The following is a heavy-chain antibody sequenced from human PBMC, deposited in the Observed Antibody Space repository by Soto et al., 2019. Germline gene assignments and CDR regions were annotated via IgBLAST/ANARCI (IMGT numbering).Heavy chain of an antibody. CDR3: ARTASAAPYYFDY. Sequence: QVQLVESGGGVVQPGRSLRLSCAASGFTFSSYGMHCVRQAPGKGLEWVAVIWYDGSNKYYADSVKGRFTISRDNSKNTLYLQMNSLRAEDTAVYYCARTASAAPYYFDYWGQGTLVTVSS. CDR1: GFTFSSYG. D-gene: IGHD2-2*01. CDR2: IWYDGSNK. V-gene: IGHV3-33*01. J-gene: IGHJ4*02.